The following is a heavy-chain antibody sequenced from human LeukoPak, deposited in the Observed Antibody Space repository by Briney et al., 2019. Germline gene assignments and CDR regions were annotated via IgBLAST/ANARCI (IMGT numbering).Heavy chain of an antibody. CDR1: GFSLSTSGVG. V-gene: IGHV2-5*02. J-gene: IGHJ4*02. Sequence: SGPTLVKPTQTLTLTFTFSGFSLSTSGVGVGWIRQPPGKALEWLALIYWDDDKRYSPSLKSRLTITKDTSKNQVVLIMTNMDPVDTATYYCAHRLGSGWYDYWGQGTLVTVSS. D-gene: IGHD6-19*01. CDR2: IYWDDDK. CDR3: AHRLGSGWYDY.